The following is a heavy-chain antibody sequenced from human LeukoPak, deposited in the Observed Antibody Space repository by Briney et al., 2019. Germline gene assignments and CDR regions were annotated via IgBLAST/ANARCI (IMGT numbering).Heavy chain of an antibody. V-gene: IGHV4-59*01. J-gene: IGHJ6*03. CDR1: GYSISSDYY. CDR2: IYYSGST. D-gene: IGHD4-17*01. Sequence: SEALSLTCTVSGYSISSDYYWSWIRQPPGKGLEWIGYIYYSGSTDYNPSLKSRVTISVDTSKNQFSLKLTSVTAADTAVYYCARQATVTTFYMDVWGKGTTVTISS. CDR3: ARQATVTTFYMDV.